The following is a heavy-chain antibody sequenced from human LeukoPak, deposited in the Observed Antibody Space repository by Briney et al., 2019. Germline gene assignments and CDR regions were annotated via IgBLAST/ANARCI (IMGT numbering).Heavy chain of an antibody. Sequence: GGSLRLSCAASGFTFSDTWMHWVRQAPGEGLVWVSRIRSDGSDTRYADSVKGRFTISRDNAENTLYLQMNSLRAEDTAVYYCARGDYGGNSRWVDYWGQGTLVTVSS. CDR2: IRSDGSDT. D-gene: IGHD4-23*01. V-gene: IGHV3-74*01. CDR1: GFTFSDTW. J-gene: IGHJ4*02. CDR3: ARGDYGGNSRWVDY.